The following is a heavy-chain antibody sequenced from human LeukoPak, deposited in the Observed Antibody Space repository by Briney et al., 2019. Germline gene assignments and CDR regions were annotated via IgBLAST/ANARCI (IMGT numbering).Heavy chain of an antibody. CDR3: ARDNRGYTRYMDV. J-gene: IGHJ6*03. CDR2: INPKSGGT. CDR1: GYSFTDKY. D-gene: IGHD5-12*01. V-gene: IGHV1-2*02. Sequence: GASVKVSCKASGYSFTDKYMHWVRQAPGRGPEWMGRINPKSGGTNYAQKFQGRVTMTRDTSISTAYMELSRLRSDDTAVYYCARDNRGYTRYMDVWGKGTTVTVSS.